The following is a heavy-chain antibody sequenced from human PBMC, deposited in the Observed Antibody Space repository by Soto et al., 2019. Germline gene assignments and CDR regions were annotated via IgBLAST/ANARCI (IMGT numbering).Heavy chain of an antibody. Sequence: GSLRLSCAASGFTFSTYWMHWVRQAPGKGLVWVSRITNDGDSTSYADSVKGRFTISRDNAKNTLFLQMSSLRAEDSGVYYCVRDRAGDHYYWGQGTLVTVSS. CDR1: GFTFSTYW. J-gene: IGHJ4*02. CDR2: ITNDGDST. V-gene: IGHV3-74*01. CDR3: VRDRAGDHYY. D-gene: IGHD7-27*01.